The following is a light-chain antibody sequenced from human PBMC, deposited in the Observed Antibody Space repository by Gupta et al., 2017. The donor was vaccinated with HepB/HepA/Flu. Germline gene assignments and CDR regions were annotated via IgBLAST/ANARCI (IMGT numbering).Light chain of an antibody. J-gene: IGKJ2*01. Sequence: DVVMTQSPLSLPVTLGQPASISCRSSQSFVHSDGNTYLNWFHQRPGQSPRRLIYKVSNRDSGVPDRFSGSGSGTDFTLRISRVEGEDVGVYYCRQCEPWPYTFGQGTKLEIK. CDR2: KVS. CDR3: RQCEPWPYT. CDR1: QSFVHSDGNTY. V-gene: IGKV2-30*02.